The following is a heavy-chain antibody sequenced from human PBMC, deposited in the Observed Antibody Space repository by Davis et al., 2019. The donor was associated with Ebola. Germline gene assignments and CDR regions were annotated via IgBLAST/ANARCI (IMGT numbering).Heavy chain of an antibody. D-gene: IGHD6-13*01. CDR1: GYTFTGYY. CDR2: INPNSGGT. CDR3: ASPYSSSWYSSAFDI. Sequence: ASVKVSCKASGYTFTGYYMHWVRQAPGQGLEWMGWINPNSGGTNYAQKFQGRVTMTRDTSISTAYMELSRLRSDDTAVYYCASPYSSSWYSSAFDIWGQGTMVTVSS. V-gene: IGHV1-2*02. J-gene: IGHJ3*02.